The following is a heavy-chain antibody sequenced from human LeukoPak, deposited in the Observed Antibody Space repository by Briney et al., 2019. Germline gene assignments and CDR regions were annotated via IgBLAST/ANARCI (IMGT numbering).Heavy chain of an antibody. Sequence: PRGALRLSCAASGFTFSSYGMHWGPQAPRKGPGRVAFIRYDGSNKYYAASVKGRFTISRDNSKNTLYLQMNSLRAEDTAVYYCARETSGYYYKSYFDYWGQGTLVTVSS. V-gene: IGHV3-30*02. CDR1: GFTFSSYG. CDR3: ARETSGYYYKSYFDY. CDR2: IRYDGSNK. D-gene: IGHD3-22*01. J-gene: IGHJ4*02.